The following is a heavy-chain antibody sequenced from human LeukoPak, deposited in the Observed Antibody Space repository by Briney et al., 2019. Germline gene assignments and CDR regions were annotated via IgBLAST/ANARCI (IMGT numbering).Heavy chain of an antibody. CDR2: ISAYNGNT. Sequence: ASVNVSCKVSGYTFTNYAMKWVRQARGQGREWMGWISAYNGNTELAQTIQGRVTLATDASTSTAYVELRSLTSDDTAVYFCARGGSRSRRGDDAFDIWGQGTMVTVSS. V-gene: IGHV1-18*01. CDR1: GYTFTNYA. D-gene: IGHD3-10*01. J-gene: IGHJ3*02. CDR3: ARGGSRSRRGDDAFDI.